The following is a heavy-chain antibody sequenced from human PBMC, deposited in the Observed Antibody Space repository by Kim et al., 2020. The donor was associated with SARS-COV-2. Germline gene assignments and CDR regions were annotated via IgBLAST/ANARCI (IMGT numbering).Heavy chain of an antibody. J-gene: IGHJ5*02. V-gene: IGHV4-39*01. D-gene: IGHD3-10*01. CDR2: FYYSGST. Sequence: SETLSLTCSVSDDSISSSSYYWGWIRQPPGKGLEWIGSFYYSGSTYYNPSLKSRVTISVHTSKNQFSLKLTSVTAADMAIYYCVRHYYASGTSGGWFDPWGQGTLVTVSS. CDR3: VRHYYASGTSGGWFDP. CDR1: DDSISSSSYY.